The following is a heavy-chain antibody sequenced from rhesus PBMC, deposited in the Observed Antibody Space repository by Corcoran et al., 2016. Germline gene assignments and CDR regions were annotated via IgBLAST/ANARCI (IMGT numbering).Heavy chain of an antibody. J-gene: IGHJ4*01. Sequence: QVQLQESGPGLLKPSETLSLTCSVSGGSISGGYGWGWIRQSPGKGLEWIGTIFSSDGNPYSNPSLKSRVTISTDTSKKQFSLKLSSVTAADTAVYYCARVAYYNIWTGPTAFDYWGQGVLVTVSS. CDR1: GGSISGGYG. CDR2: IFSSDGNP. V-gene: IGHV4S7*01. CDR3: ARVAYYNIWTGPTAFDY. D-gene: IGHD3-3*01.